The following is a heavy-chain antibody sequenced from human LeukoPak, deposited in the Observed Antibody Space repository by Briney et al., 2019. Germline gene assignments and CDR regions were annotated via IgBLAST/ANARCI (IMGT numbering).Heavy chain of an antibody. CDR2: IRGDDGGT. CDR1: GFTFSSYA. Sequence: GGSLRLSCAASGFTFSSYAMSWVRQAPGKGLEWVSAIRGDDGGTYYADSVKGRFTVSRDNSKNTLYLRMNSLRVDDTAVYYCAKDGPGIAAAGIFDSWGQGTLVTVSS. J-gene: IGHJ4*02. V-gene: IGHV3-23*01. D-gene: IGHD6-13*01. CDR3: AKDGPGIAAAGIFDS.